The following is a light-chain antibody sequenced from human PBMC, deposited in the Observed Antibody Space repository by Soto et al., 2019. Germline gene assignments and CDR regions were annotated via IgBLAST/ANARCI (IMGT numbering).Light chain of an antibody. CDR2: EVS. CDR1: SSDVGDYNY. V-gene: IGLV2-14*01. J-gene: IGLJ1*01. CDR3: SSYTSISTYV. Sequence: QSVLTQPASVSGSPGQSITIYCTGTSSDVGDYNYVSWYQQHPGKAPKLMIFEVSNRPSGVSNRFSGSKSGNTASLTISGLQAEDEADYYCSSYTSISTYVFGTGTKVTVL.